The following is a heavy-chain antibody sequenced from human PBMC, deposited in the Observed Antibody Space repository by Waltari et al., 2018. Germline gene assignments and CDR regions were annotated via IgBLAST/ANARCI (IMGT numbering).Heavy chain of an antibody. CDR2: IYYTGTT. Sequence: QLQLQESGPQLVKPSETLSPTCTVSGASLDNTTHYWGWVRQPPGKGLEWIGSIYYTGTTYYNPSLKSRMTIAADTSKTQFSLRLSSVTAADTAVYYCARHINFWSGYYFDSWGQGTLVTVSS. V-gene: IGHV4-39*01. CDR1: GASLDNTTHY. J-gene: IGHJ4*02. CDR3: ARHINFWSGYYFDS. D-gene: IGHD3-3*01.